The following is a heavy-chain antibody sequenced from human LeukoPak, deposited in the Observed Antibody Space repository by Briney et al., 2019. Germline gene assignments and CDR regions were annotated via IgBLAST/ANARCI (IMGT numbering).Heavy chain of an antibody. CDR1: GXSISSSGDY. CDR3: AKSGYSFLVDY. V-gene: IGHV4-39*01. J-gene: IGHJ4*02. Sequence: SETLSLTCTVSGXSISSSGDYWGWIRQPPGKGLEWIASMSYSGTTYYNPSLKSRVTISVDTSKNGFSLKLSSVTAADTAVYYCAKSGYSFLVDYWGQGTLVTVSS. D-gene: IGHD5-18*01. CDR2: MSYSGTT.